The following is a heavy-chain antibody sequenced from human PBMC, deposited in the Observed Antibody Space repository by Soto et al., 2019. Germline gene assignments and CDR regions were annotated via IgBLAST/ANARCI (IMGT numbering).Heavy chain of an antibody. D-gene: IGHD4-4*01. CDR1: GFTFSSYG. V-gene: IGHV3-30*18. CDR3: AKDHRATVTTWVRDYYYYGMDV. CDR2: ISYDGSNK. Sequence: PGGSLRLSCAASGFTFSSYGMHWVRQAPGKGLEWVAVISYDGSNKYYADSVKGRFTISRDNSKNTLYLQMNSLRAEDTAVYYCAKDHRATVTTWVRDYYYYGMDVWGQGTTVTVSS. J-gene: IGHJ6*02.